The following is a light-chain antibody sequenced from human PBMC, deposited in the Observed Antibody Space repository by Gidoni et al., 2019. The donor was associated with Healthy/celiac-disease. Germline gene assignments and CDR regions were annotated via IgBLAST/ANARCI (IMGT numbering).Light chain of an antibody. CDR2: GAS. J-gene: IGKJ1*01. Sequence: EIVLTQSPGTLSLSPAERAPLSCRASQSVSSSYLAWYQQKPGQAPRLLTYGASSKATGIPDRFSGSGSGTDFALTISRLEPEDFAVYYCQQYGSSPGTFGQGTKVEIK. CDR1: QSVSSSY. CDR3: QQYGSSPGT. V-gene: IGKV3-20*01.